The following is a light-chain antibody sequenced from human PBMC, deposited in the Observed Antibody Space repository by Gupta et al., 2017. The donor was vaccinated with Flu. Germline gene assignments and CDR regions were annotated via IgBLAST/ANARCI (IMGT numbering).Light chain of an antibody. CDR2: LAS. V-gene: IGKV2-28*01. CDR3: MQAHKMPYS. CDR1: PSLLDSDGYND. J-gene: IGKJ2*03. Sequence: DHELPPSPLSLPVTPGEPASISCRSSPSLLDSDGYNDVDWYLQKPGQSPQLLIYLASNRASGVPDRFSGSGSGTELTLNISRVEVEDFAVYYCMQAHKMPYSFGQGTKLEIK.